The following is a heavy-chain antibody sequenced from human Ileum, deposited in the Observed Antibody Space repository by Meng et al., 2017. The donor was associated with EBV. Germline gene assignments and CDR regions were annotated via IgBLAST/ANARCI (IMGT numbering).Heavy chain of an antibody. V-gene: IGHV4-4*02. J-gene: IGHJ4*02. CDR1: GGSMSSTNW. CDR2: IYHSGST. CDR3: ARADKVRFDY. Sequence: QVRLQEAGPGLVQPSGTRSVTCAVSGGSMSSTNWWSWVRQPPGKGLEWIGEIYHSGSTNYNPSLKSRVSISVDKSKNQFSLKLSSVTAADTAVYYCARADKVRFDYWGQGTLVTVSS.